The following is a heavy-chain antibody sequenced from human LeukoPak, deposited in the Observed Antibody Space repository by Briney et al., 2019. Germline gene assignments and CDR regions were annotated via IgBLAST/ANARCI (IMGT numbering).Heavy chain of an antibody. Sequence: PGGSLRLSCAASGFTSSSYAMSWVRQAPGKGLEWVSAISGSGGSTYYADSVKGRFTISRDNSKNTLYLQMNSLRAEDTAVYYCAKAHYYDSSGYGFRYDYWGQGTLVTVSS. D-gene: IGHD3-22*01. CDR2: ISGSGGST. V-gene: IGHV3-23*01. J-gene: IGHJ4*02. CDR1: GFTSSSYA. CDR3: AKAHYYDSSGYGFRYDY.